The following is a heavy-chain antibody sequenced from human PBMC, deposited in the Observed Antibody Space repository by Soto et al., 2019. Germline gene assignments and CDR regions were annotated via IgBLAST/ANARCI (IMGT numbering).Heavy chain of an antibody. D-gene: IGHD3-10*01. CDR1: GYTFTSYG. V-gene: IGHV1-18*01. Sequence: QVQLVQSGAEVKKPGASVKVSCKASGYTFTSYGISWVRQAPGQGLEWMGWISAYNGNTNYAQKLQGRVPMPTDTPTSTAYMELRTLRSDGTAVYYCARDRGEYRMDVWGQGTTGTVPS. J-gene: IGHJ6*02. CDR2: ISAYNGNT. CDR3: ARDRGEYRMDV.